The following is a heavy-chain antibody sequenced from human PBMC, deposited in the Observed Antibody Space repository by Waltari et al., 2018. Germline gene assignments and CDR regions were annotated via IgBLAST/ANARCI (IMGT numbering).Heavy chain of an antibody. V-gene: IGHV5-51*01. CDR3: ARQPVVTPDAFDI. CDR1: GYSFNRYW. Sequence: EVQLVQYGAKVKKPGESMKIYCKGSGYSFNRYWLGWVRQMPGKGLEWMGIIYPGDSDTRYSPSFQGQVTISADKSISTAYLQWSSLKASDTAMYYCARQPVVTPDAFDIWGQGTMVTVSS. J-gene: IGHJ3*02. D-gene: IGHD2-21*02. CDR2: IYPGDSDT.